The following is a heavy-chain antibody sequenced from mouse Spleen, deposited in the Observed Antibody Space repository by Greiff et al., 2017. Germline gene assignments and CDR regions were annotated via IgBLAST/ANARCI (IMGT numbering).Heavy chain of an antibody. J-gene: IGHJ1*01. V-gene: IGHV5-12*02. CDR2: ISNGGGST. Sequence: EVKLMESGGGLVQPGGSLKLSCATSGFTFSDYYMYWVRQTPEKRLEWVAYISNGGGSTYYPDTVKGRFTISRDNAKNTLYLQMSRLKSEDTAMYYCARHPNWEEYFDVWGAGTTVTVSS. D-gene: IGHD4-1*01. CDR3: ARHPNWEEYFDV. CDR1: GFTFSDYY.